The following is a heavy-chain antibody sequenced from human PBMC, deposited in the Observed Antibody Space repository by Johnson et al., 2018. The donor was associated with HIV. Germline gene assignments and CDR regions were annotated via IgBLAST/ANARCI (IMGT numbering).Heavy chain of an antibody. CDR3: ARNNGDLTGGDAFDI. J-gene: IGHJ3*02. V-gene: IGHV3-30*03. Sequence: QVQLVESGGGVVQPGRSLRLSCAASGFTFSRYGMHWVRQAPGKGLEWVAVISFDGSNKYYVDSVKGRFSISRENAKNSLFLQMNNLGAGDTAVYYCARNNGDLTGGDAFDIWGQGTMVTVSS. D-gene: IGHD3-9*01. CDR2: ISFDGSNK. CDR1: GFTFSRYG.